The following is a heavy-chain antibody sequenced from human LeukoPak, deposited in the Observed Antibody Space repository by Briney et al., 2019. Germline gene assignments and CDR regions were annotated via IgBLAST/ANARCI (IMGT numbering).Heavy chain of an antibody. Sequence: SETLSLTCTVSGGSISSYYWSWIRQPPGKGLEWIGYIYYGGSTNYNPSLKSRVTISVDTSKNQFSLKLSSVTAADTAVYYCASSPQLDYFDYWGQGTLVTVSS. CDR3: ASSPQLDYFDY. CDR2: IYYGGST. V-gene: IGHV4-59*01. D-gene: IGHD6-13*01. J-gene: IGHJ4*02. CDR1: GGSISSYY.